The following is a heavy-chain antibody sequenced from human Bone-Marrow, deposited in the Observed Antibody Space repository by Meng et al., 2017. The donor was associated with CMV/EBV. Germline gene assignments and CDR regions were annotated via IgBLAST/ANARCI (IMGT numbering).Heavy chain of an antibody. CDR1: GGSISSYY. J-gene: IGHJ4*02. D-gene: IGHD2-21*01. V-gene: IGHV4-59*01. CDR2: IYYSGST. Sequence: GSLRLSCTVSGGSISSYYWSWIRQPPGKGLEWIGYIYYSGSTNYNPSLKSRVTISVDTSKNQFSLKLSSVTAADTAVYYCARSLDCGGDCYLGYWGQGTLVTASS. CDR3: ARSLDCGGDCYLGY.